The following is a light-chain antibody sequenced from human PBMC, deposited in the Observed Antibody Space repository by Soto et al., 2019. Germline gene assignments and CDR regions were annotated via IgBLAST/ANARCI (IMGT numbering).Light chain of an antibody. J-gene: IGKJ4*01. V-gene: IGKV3D-20*02. CDR1: QSVGHMF. CDR3: QQRSNWLT. CDR2: DAY. Sequence: EIVLTQSPDTLSLSPGDRATLSCRASQSVGHMFLAWFQQKPGQAPRLLIFDAYRRATGIPDRFSGSGSGTNFALTISRLEPEDFAVYYCQQRSNWLTFGGGTKVDIK.